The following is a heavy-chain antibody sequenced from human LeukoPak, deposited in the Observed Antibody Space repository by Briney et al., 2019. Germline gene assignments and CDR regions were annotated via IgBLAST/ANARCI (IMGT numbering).Heavy chain of an antibody. J-gene: IGHJ4*02. CDR2: IYYSGST. CDR3: ARHGPRGYYKYYFDY. D-gene: IGHD3-22*01. CDR1: GGSISSSSYY. Sequence: SETLSLTCTVSGGSISSSSYYWGWIRQPPGKGLEWIGSIYYSGSTYYNPSLKSRVTISVDTSKNQFSLKLSSVTAADTAVYYCARHGPRGYYKYYFDYWGQGTLVTVSS. V-gene: IGHV4-39*01.